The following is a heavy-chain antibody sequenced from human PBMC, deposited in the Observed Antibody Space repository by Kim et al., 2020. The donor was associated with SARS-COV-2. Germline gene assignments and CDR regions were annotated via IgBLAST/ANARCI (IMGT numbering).Heavy chain of an antibody. D-gene: IGHD3-22*01. J-gene: IGHJ4*02. CDR3: ARDSPSYYESSGYYY. V-gene: IGHV4-31*02. Sequence: PLKSRVTISVDTSKNQFSLKLSSVTAADTAVYYWARDSPSYYESSGYYYWGQGTLVTVSS.